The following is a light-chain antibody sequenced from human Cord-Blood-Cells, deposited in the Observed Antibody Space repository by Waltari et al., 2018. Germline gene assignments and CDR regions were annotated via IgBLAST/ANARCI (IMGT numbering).Light chain of an antibody. V-gene: IGKV3-15*01. J-gene: IGKJ3*01. Sequence: EIVMTQSPATLSVSPGESATLSCRASQSVSSNLAWYHQKPGQAPRLLIYGASTRATGIPARFSGSGSGTEFTLTISSLQSEDFAVYYCQQYNNWPLTFGPGTKVDIK. CDR3: QQYNNWPLT. CDR2: GAS. CDR1: QSVSSN.